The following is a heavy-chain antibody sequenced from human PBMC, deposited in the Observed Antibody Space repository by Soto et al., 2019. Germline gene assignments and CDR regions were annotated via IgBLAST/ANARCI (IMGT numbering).Heavy chain of an antibody. V-gene: IGHV3-53*01. Sequence: PGGSLRLSCAASGFTVSSNYMSWVRQAPGKGLEWVSVIYSGGSTYYAGSVKGRFTISRDNSKNTLYLQMNSLRAEDTAVYYCARISVQLLLWFGESPHWFDPWGQGTLVTVSS. D-gene: IGHD3-10*01. CDR1: GFTVSSNY. J-gene: IGHJ5*02. CDR3: ARISVQLLLWFGESPHWFDP. CDR2: IYSGGST.